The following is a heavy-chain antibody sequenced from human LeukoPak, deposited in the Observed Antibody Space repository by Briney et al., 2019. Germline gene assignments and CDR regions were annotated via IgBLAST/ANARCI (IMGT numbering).Heavy chain of an antibody. D-gene: IGHD6-19*01. CDR3: AKATQWLAFDY. CDR2: IYNSGLT. CDR1: GGSISSHY. V-gene: IGHV4-59*11. Sequence: SETLSLTCTVSGGSISSHYWSWIRQPPGKGLEWIGNIYNSGLTNYNPSLQSRVTISLDTPKNQFSLNLSSVTTADTAVYYCAKATQWLAFDYWGQGTLVTGSS. J-gene: IGHJ4*02.